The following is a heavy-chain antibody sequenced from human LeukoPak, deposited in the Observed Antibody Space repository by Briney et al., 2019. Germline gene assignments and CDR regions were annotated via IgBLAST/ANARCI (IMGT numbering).Heavy chain of an antibody. CDR1: GFTFNRFY. CDR2: ISSNGATT. D-gene: IGHD4-17*01. Sequence: PGGSLRLSCSASGFTFNRFYLHWVRQAPGKGLEFVSHISSNGATTYYADSVKGRFTISRDNSKNTLYLQMNSLRAEDTAVYYCAKDRDGDYRFDYWGQGTLVTVSS. V-gene: IGHV3-64*04. CDR3: AKDRDGDYRFDY. J-gene: IGHJ4*02.